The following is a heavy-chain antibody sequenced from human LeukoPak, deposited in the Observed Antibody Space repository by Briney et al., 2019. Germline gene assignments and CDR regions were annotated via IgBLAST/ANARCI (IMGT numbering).Heavy chain of an antibody. J-gene: IGHJ4*02. CDR2: IYYSGST. CDR1: GGSISSGDYY. Sequence: SETLSLTCTVSGGSISSGDYYWSWIRQPPGKGLEWIGYIYYSGSTNYNPSLKSRVTISVDTSKNQFSLKLSSVTAADTAVYYCARGPGERGFDYWGQGTLVTVSS. CDR3: ARGPGERGFDY. V-gene: IGHV4-61*08. D-gene: IGHD2-21*01.